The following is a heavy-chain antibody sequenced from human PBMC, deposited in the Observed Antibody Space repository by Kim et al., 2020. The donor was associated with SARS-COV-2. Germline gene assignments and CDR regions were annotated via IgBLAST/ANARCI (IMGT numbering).Heavy chain of an antibody. Sequence: ASVKVSCKASGYTFTDYNIHWVRLAPGQGLEWMGIVNARGGDTSYAEKFQGRVTMTRDTSTSTAYMELTSLRSEDTAIYYCARDRAYGSGTYVSYGMDIW. D-gene: IGHD3-10*01. CDR1: GYTFTDYN. CDR3: ARDRAYGSGTYVSYGMDI. CDR2: VNARGGDT. V-gene: IGHV1-46*01. J-gene: IGHJ6*01.